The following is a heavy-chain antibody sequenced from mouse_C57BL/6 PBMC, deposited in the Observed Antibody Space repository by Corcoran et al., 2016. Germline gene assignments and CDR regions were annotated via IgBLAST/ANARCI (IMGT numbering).Heavy chain of an antibody. Sequence: EVQLQQSGPELVKPGASLKISCKASGYTFTDYYMNWVKQSHGKSLEWIGDINPNNGGTSYNQKFKGKATLTVDKSSSTAYMELRSLTSEDSAVYYWARGNYGYYYAMDYWGQGTSVTVSS. V-gene: IGHV1-26*01. CDR2: INPNNGGT. CDR1: GYTFTDYY. J-gene: IGHJ4*01. CDR3: ARGNYGYYYAMDY. D-gene: IGHD2-1*01.